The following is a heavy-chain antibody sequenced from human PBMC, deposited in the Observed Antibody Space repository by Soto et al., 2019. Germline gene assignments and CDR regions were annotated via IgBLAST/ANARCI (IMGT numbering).Heavy chain of an antibody. Sequence: SETLSLTCTVSDGSVSRGGYYWSWLRQSPGKGLEWIGNIYYTGRTSYNPSLKSRVTISLETSKRQFSLRLASVSAADTALYYCAKEGSYHYFDYWGQGALVTVSS. V-gene: IGHV4-31*03. CDR3: AKEGSYHYFDY. D-gene: IGHD1-26*01. CDR1: DGSVSRGGYY. J-gene: IGHJ4*02. CDR2: IYYTGRT.